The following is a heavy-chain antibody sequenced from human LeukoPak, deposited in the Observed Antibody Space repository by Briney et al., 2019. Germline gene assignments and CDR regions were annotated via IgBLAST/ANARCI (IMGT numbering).Heavy chain of an antibody. CDR2: IYHSGST. CDR3: ARQGYDFWSGYSPFDY. J-gene: IGHJ4*02. V-gene: IGHV4-38-2*01. D-gene: IGHD3-3*01. Sequence: SETLSLTCAVSGYSISSGYYWGWIRQPPGKGLEWIGSIYHSGSTYYNPSLKSRVTISVDTPKNQFSLKLSSVTAADTAVYYCARQGYDFWSGYSPFDYWGQGTLVTVSS. CDR1: GYSISSGYY.